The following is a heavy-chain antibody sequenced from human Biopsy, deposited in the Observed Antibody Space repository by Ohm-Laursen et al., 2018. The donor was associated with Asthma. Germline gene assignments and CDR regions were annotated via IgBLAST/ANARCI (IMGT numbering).Heavy chain of an antibody. Sequence: SSLRLSCSASGFSFNSYGMHWVRQAPGKGLEWVAVMSFDGRQTYYADSVKGRFTISRDNSKNTLYLQMNSVRAEDTAVYYCAKERYYDFWSGYPIWGQGTMVTVSS. J-gene: IGHJ3*02. CDR2: MSFDGRQT. V-gene: IGHV3-30*18. CDR3: AKERYYDFWSGYPI. CDR1: GFSFNSYG. D-gene: IGHD3-3*01.